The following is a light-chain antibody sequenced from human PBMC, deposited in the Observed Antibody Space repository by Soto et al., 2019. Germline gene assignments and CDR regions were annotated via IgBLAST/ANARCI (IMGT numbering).Light chain of an antibody. CDR3: SSYAGSNLV. CDR2: EVS. Sequence: QSALTQPPSASGSPGQSVTNSCTGTSSDVGGYNYVSWYQQHPGKAPKLMIYEVSKRPSGVPDRFSGSKSGNTASLTVSGLQAEDEADYYCSSYAGSNLVFGGGTKLTVL. V-gene: IGLV2-8*01. CDR1: SSDVGGYNY. J-gene: IGLJ2*01.